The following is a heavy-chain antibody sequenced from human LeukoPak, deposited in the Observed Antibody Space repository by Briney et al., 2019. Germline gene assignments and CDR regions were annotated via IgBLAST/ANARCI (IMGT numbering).Heavy chain of an antibody. D-gene: IGHD2-8*01. Sequence: GRSLRLSCAASGFTFTSYGMHWVRQAPGKGLDWVALIWDDGNNKYYADSMKGRFTISRDNSKNTLYLQMNSLRAEDTAVYYCARDNGEWRLNWFDHWGQGTLVTVSS. J-gene: IGHJ5*02. CDR1: GFTFTSYG. V-gene: IGHV3-33*01. CDR2: IWDDGNNK. CDR3: ARDNGEWRLNWFDH.